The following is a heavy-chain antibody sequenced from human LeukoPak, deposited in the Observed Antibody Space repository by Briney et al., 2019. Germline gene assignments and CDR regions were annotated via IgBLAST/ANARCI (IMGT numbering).Heavy chain of an antibody. CDR1: GGSISSGVYY. J-gene: IGHJ4*02. CDR3: AATSNYVDY. Sequence: SQTLSLTCTVSGGSISSGVYYWSWIRQPAGKGLEWIGHIYTSGTTNYNPSLKSRVTISVDTSKNQFSLKLSSVTAADTAVYYCAATSNYVDYWGQGTLDTVSS. CDR2: IYTSGTT. D-gene: IGHD2-2*01. V-gene: IGHV4-61*09.